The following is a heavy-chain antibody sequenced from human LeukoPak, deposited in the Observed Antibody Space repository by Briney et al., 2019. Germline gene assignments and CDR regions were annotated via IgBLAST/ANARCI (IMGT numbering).Heavy chain of an antibody. CDR1: GGSFSSYC. Sequence: NSSETLSLTCAVYGGSFSSYCWTWIRQSPGKGLEWIGEINHSGVTNYNPSLKSRITMSVDTSKNQFALKLNSVTAADSAVYYCARGARLLGWFVVGRPPSAYCFDSWGLGTLVTVSS. CDR3: ARGARLLGWFVVGRPPSAYCFDS. CDR2: INHSGVT. J-gene: IGHJ4*02. D-gene: IGHD3-3*01. V-gene: IGHV4-34*01.